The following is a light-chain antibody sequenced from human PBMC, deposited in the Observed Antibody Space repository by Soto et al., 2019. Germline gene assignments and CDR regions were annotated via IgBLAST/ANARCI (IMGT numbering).Light chain of an antibody. CDR2: DVT. CDR3: SSYSSSTTHVV. CDR1: STDVGDFNY. Sequence: QSVLTQPASVSGSHGRSVTISCTGTSTDVGDFNYVSGYQHLPGRAPKLIIYDVTNRPSGISYRFSASKSGRTASLTISGLQAEDEADYYCSSYSSSTTHVVFGGGTKLTVL. V-gene: IGLV2-14*03. J-gene: IGLJ2*01.